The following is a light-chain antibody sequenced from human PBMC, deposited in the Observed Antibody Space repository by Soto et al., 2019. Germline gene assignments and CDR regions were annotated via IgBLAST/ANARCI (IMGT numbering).Light chain of an antibody. CDR1: QNINSH. CDR2: AAS. CDR3: QQSHITTLFT. V-gene: IGKV1-39*01. Sequence: DIQMTQSPSSLSASIGDRVTITCRASQNINSHLNWYQQKPGKAPKVLIYAASRLQSGVPSRFSGSGSGTEFTLTISSLEPEDFATYYCQQSHITTLFTFGNGTKLEIK. J-gene: IGKJ2*01.